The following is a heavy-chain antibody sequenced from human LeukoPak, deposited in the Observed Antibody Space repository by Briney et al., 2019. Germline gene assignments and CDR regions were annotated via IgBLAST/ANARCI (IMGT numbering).Heavy chain of an antibody. Sequence: GGSLRLSCAASGFTFSSYSMNWVRQAPGKGLEWVSSISSSSSYIYYADSVKGRFTISRDNAKNSLYLQMNSLRAEDTAVYYCARDRSGSYSDYWGQGTLVTVSS. J-gene: IGHJ4*02. V-gene: IGHV3-21*01. CDR3: ARDRSGSYSDY. CDR2: ISSSSSYI. CDR1: GFTFSSYS. D-gene: IGHD1-26*01.